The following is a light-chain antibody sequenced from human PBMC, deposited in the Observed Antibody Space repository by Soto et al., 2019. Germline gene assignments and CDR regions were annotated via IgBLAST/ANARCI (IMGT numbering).Light chain of an antibody. CDR1: QSVSSSY. CDR3: QQYNNWPTT. Sequence: EIVLTQSPGTLSLSPGERATLSCRASQSVSSSYLAWYQQKPGQAPRLLISGASIRATGIPARFSGSGSGTEFTLTISSLQSEDSAVYHCQQYNNWPTTFGGGTKVDI. CDR2: GAS. J-gene: IGKJ4*01. V-gene: IGKV3-15*01.